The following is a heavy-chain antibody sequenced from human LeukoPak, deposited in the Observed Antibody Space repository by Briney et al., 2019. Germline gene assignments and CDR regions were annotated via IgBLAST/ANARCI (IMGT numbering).Heavy chain of an antibody. D-gene: IGHD2-21*02. CDR2: IYNSGNT. CDR1: GGSISSSSYY. Sequence: TLSLTCTVSGGSISSSSYYWGWIRQPPGKGLEWIGYIYNSGNTYYNPSLKSRVTISVDTSKNQFSLKLSSVTAADTAVYYCAREGKNCGGDCYLGAFDIWGQGTMVTVSS. V-gene: IGHV4-30-4*08. CDR3: AREGKNCGGDCYLGAFDI. J-gene: IGHJ3*02.